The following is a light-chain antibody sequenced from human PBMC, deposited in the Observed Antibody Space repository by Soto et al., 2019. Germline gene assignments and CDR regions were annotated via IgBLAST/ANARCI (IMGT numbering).Light chain of an antibody. CDR3: QQYSDSVGT. J-gene: IGKJ1*01. CDR1: QSVSSSY. CDR2: GAS. Sequence: EIVLTQSPGTLSLSPGERATLSCRASQSVSSSYLAWYQQKPGQAPRLLIYGASSRATGIPDRFSGSGSGTDFTLTISRLEPEDFAVYYCQQYSDSVGTFGQGTKVDNK. V-gene: IGKV3-20*01.